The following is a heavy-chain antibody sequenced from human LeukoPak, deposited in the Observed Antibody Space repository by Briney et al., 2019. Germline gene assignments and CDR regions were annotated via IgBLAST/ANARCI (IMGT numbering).Heavy chain of an antibody. D-gene: IGHD3-22*01. CDR1: GYTFTSYG. J-gene: IGHJ4*02. V-gene: IGHV1-18*01. CDR2: ISAYNGNT. CDR3: AREGTYYYDSSGSNFDY. Sequence: ASVKVSCKASGYTFTSYGISWVRQAPGQGLEWMGWISAYNGNTNYAQKVQGRVTMTTDTSTSTAYMELRSLRFDDTAVYYCAREGTYYYDSSGSNFDYWGQGTLVTVSS.